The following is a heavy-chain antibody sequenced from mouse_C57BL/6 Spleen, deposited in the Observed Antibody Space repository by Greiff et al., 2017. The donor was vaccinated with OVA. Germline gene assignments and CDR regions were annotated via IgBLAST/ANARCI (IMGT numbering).Heavy chain of an antibody. CDR3: ARLKTLTVPSFDY. CDR1: GYAFSSYW. J-gene: IGHJ2*01. D-gene: IGHD2-13*01. CDR2: IYPGDGDT. Sequence: QVQLQQSGAELVKPGASVKISCKASGYAFSSYWMNWVKQRPGKGLEWIGQIYPGDGDTNYNGKFKGKATLTADKSSSTAYMQLSSLTSEDSAVYFCARLKTLTVPSFDYWGQGTTLTVSS. V-gene: IGHV1-80*01.